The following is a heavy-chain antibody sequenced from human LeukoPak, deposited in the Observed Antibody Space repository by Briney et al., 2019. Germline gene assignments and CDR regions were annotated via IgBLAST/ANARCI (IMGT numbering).Heavy chain of an antibody. J-gene: IGHJ6*02. CDR1: GFTFSNAW. CDR3: TTGSTVSSYYYYYGMDV. D-gene: IGHD4-11*01. CDR2: IKSKTDGGTT. Sequence: GGSLGLSCAASGFTFSNAWMSWVRQAPGKGLEWVGRIKSKTDGGTTDYAAPVKGRFTISRDDSKNTLYLQMNSLKTEDTAVYYCTTGSTVSSYYYYYGMDVWGQGTTVTVSS. V-gene: IGHV3-15*01.